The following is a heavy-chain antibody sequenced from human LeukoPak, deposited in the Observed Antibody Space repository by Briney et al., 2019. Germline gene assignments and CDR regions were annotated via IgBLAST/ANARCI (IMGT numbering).Heavy chain of an antibody. Sequence: ASVKVSCKASGYTFTSYGISWVRQAPGQGLEWMGWISAYNGNTNYAQKLQGRVTMTTDTSTSTAYMELRSLRSDDTAVYYCARARTMGATTWWFDPWGQGTLVTVPS. CDR3: ARARTMGATTWWFDP. CDR2: ISAYNGNT. CDR1: GYTFTSYG. D-gene: IGHD1-26*01. J-gene: IGHJ5*02. V-gene: IGHV1-18*01.